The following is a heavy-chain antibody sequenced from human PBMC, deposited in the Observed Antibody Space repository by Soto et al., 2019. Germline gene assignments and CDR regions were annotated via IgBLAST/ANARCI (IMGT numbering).Heavy chain of an antibody. V-gene: IGHV3-23*01. D-gene: IGHD4-17*01. J-gene: IGHJ4*02. Sequence: EVQLLESGGGLVQPGGSLRLSCAASGFTFSIYAMTWVRQAPGKGLEWVSVISGSGDSTYYADSLKGRFTVSRDNSKNTLYLQMNSLRADDTAVYYCAKHIGILTGTIDSWGKGTQVTVSS. CDR2: ISGSGDST. CDR1: GFTFSIYA. CDR3: AKHIGILTGTIDS.